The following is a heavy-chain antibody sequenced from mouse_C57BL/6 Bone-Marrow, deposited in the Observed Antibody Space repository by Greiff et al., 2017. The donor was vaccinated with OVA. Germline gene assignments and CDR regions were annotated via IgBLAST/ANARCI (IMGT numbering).Heavy chain of an antibody. CDR2: IWWDDDK. D-gene: IGHD2-2*01. J-gene: IGHJ1*03. V-gene: IGHV8-8*01. CDR1: GFSLSTFGMG. Sequence: QVQLKESGPGILQPSQPLSLTCSFSGFSLSTFGMGVGWIRQPSGKGLEWLAHIWWDDDKYYNPALKSRLTLSKDTSKTQVFLKMANVDTAETATYYWPIYYGYDGWYFDVWGTGTTVTVSS. CDR3: PIYYGYDGWYFDV.